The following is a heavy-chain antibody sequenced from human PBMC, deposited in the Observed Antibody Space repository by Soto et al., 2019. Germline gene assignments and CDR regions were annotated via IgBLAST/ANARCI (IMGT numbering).Heavy chain of an antibody. V-gene: IGHV3-33*01. CDR2: IWYDGSNK. CDR3: ARPHSGYEVQYFDY. J-gene: IGHJ4*02. CDR1: GFTFSSYG. Sequence: QVQLVESGGGVVQPGRSLRLSCAPSGFTFSSYGMHWVRQAPGKGLEWVALIWYDGSNKYYADSVKGRFTIFRDNSKNTLYLQMNSLRAEDTAVYYCARPHSGYEVQYFDYWGQGTLVTVSS. D-gene: IGHD5-12*01.